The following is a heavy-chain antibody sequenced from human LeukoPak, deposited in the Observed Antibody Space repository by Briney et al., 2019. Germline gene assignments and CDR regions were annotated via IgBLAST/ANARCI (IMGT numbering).Heavy chain of an antibody. CDR2: IYYSGST. J-gene: IGHJ3*02. V-gene: IGHV4-39*07. D-gene: IGHD6-13*01. Sequence: SETLSLTCTVSGGSISSSSYYWGWIRQPPGKGLERIGSIYYSGSTYYNPSLKSRVTISVDTSKNQFSLKLSSVTAADTAVYYCARSSPPGIAAAGSGYDAFDIWGQGTMVTVSS. CDR3: ARSSPPGIAAAGSGYDAFDI. CDR1: GGSISSSSYY.